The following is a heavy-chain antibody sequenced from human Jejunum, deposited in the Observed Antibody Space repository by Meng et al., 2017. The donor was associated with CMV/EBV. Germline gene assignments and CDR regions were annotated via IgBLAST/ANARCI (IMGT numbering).Heavy chain of an antibody. V-gene: IGHV2-5*08. J-gene: IGHJ5*02. CDR2: IYLYNDK. CDR3: APRLPFTGYWNVGWFGP. Sequence: FSLKTTLFRGCSIRHPPGNALESLPLIYLYNDKHYTPVLKSRLTITKDTSKNQVFLIMANMDPADTATYYCAPRLPFTGYWNVGWFGPWGQGILVTVSS. CDR1: FSLKTTLFR. D-gene: IGHD1-1*01.